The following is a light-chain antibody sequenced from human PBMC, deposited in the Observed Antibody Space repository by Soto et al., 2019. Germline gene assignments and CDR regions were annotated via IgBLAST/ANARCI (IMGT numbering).Light chain of an antibody. Sequence: DIQMTQSPSTPSASVGDRVTITCRASQSITGWLAWYQQKPGKAPKVLIYDASTLENGVPSRFSGSGSGTEFTLTISSLQPDDFATYYCQQYSIYWNTFGQGTRLEIK. J-gene: IGKJ5*01. CDR2: DAS. V-gene: IGKV1-5*01. CDR3: QQYSIYWNT. CDR1: QSITGW.